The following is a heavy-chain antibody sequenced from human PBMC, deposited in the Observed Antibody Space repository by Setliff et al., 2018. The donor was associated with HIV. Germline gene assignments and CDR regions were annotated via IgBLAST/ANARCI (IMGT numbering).Heavy chain of an antibody. CDR3: ARSKTFYNFWGGYYTHGAFKI. Sequence: SETLSLTCTVSGGSFTSRSYYWGWIRQPPGKGLEWIGSIFYSGITYYKPSLKSRVTISVDTSKNPFSLNLTSVTAADTAVYYCARSKTFYNFWGGYYTHGAFKIWGLGTMVTVSS. D-gene: IGHD3-3*01. J-gene: IGHJ3*02. V-gene: IGHV4-39*01. CDR1: GGSFTSRSYY. CDR2: IFYSGIT.